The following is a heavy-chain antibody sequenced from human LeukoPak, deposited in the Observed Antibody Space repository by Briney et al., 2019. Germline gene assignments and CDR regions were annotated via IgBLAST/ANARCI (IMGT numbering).Heavy chain of an antibody. CDR1: GGSISSGDYY. CDR3: ASNVIGDSSSWYGYYYYYMDV. J-gene: IGHJ6*03. CDR2: IYYSGST. Sequence: SETLSLTCTVSGGSISSGDYYWSWIRQPPGKGLEWIGYIYYSGSTYYNPSLKSRVTISVDRSKNQFSLKLSSVTAADTAVYYCASNVIGDSSSWYGYYYYYMDVWGKGTTVTVSS. D-gene: IGHD6-13*01. V-gene: IGHV4-30-4*08.